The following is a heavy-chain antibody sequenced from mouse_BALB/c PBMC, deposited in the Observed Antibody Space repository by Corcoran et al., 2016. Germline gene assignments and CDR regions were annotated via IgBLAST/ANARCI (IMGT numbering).Heavy chain of an antibody. J-gene: IGHJ2*01. Sequence: QIQLQQSGPELVKPGASVKISCKASGYTFTDYYINWVKQKPGQGLEWIGWIYPGSGNTKYNEKCKGKATLTDDTSSSPAYMQRSSLTSEDTAVYFCSRTLHFDYCDQGTTLTVSS. CDR1: GYTFTDYY. D-gene: IGHD1-2*01. CDR3: SRTLHFDY. CDR2: IYPGSGNT. V-gene: IGHV1-84*02.